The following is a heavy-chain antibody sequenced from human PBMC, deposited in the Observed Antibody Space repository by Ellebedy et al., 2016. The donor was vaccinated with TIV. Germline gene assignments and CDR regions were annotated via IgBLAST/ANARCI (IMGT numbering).Heavy chain of an antibody. CDR2: IYYSGST. J-gene: IGHJ1*01. CDR3: ATVSGDSSGYYYFRH. V-gene: IGHV4-61*08. D-gene: IGHD3-22*01. Sequence: SETLSLXCTVSGGSISSGDYYWSWIRQPPGKGLEWIGYIYYSGSTNYNPSLKSRVTISVDTSKNQFSLKLSSVTAADTAVYYCATVSGDSSGYYYFRHWGQGTLVTVSS. CDR1: GGSISSGDYY.